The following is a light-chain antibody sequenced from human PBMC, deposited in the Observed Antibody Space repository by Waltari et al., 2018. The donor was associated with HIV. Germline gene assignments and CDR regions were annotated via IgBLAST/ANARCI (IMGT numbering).Light chain of an antibody. CDR2: DVI. V-gene: IGLV2-14*03. Sequence: QSALTQPASVSGSPGQSITISCTGTTGDVSDYKYVSWYQQHPGRPPKLMIYDVINRPLGVSDRFSGSKSANTASLTISGLQAEDEADYYCSSYTSGSSWLFGGGTKVTVL. CDR3: SSYTSGSSWL. CDR1: TGDVSDYKY. J-gene: IGLJ3*02.